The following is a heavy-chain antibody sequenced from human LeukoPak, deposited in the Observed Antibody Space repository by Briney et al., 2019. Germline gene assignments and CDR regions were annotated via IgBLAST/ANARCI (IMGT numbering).Heavy chain of an antibody. D-gene: IGHD1-26*01. CDR1: GFTFSSYA. CDR3: AKLWRGSHPRYFDH. J-gene: IGHJ4*02. Sequence: PGGSLRLSCAASGFTFSSYAMSWVRQAPGMGLEWVSTITDSGGTTFYADSVKGRFTISRDNFKDTVYLQMNSLRAEDTAVYYCAKLWRGSHPRYFDHLGQGTLVTVSS. V-gene: IGHV3-23*01. CDR2: ITDSGGTT.